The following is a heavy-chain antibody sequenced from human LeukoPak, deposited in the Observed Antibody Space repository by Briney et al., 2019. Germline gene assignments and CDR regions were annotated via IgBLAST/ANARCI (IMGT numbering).Heavy chain of an antibody. CDR1: GGSISSHY. J-gene: IGHJ6*03. D-gene: IGHD3-16*01. Sequence: SETLSLTCTVSGGSISSHYWSWIRQPPGKGLEWIGYIYYSGSTNYNPSLKSRVTISVDTSKNQFSLKLSSVTAADTAVYYCARRGGRGYYYYMDVWGKGTTVTVSS. V-gene: IGHV4-59*11. CDR2: IYYSGST. CDR3: ARRGGRGYYYYMDV.